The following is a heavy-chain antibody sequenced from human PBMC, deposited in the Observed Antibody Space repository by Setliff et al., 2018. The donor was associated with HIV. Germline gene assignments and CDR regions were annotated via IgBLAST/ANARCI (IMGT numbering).Heavy chain of an antibody. CDR2: INPSGGST. Sequence: GASVKVSCKASGYTFTSYYMHWVRQAPGQGLEWMGIINPSGGSTSYAQKFQGRVTMTIDRSTSTAYMELRSLRSDDTAVYYCARQIFWRDYYFDYWGQGTLVTVSS. CDR3: ARQIFWRDYYFDY. CDR1: GYTFTSYY. J-gene: IGHJ4*02. D-gene: IGHD3-3*01. V-gene: IGHV1-46*01.